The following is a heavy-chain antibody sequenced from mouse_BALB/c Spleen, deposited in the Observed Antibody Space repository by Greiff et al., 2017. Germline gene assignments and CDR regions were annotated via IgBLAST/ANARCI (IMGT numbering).Heavy chain of an antibody. J-gene: IGHJ2*01. CDR3: ARHEEDSLLRLLYFDY. Sequence: EVMLVESGGGLVQPGGSLKLSCAASGFTFSSYGMSWVRQTPDKRLELVATINSNGGSTYYPDSVKGRFTISRDNAKNTLYLQMSSLKSEDTAMYYCARHEEDSLLRLLYFDYWGQGTTLTVSS. CDR2: INSNGGST. V-gene: IGHV5-6-3*01. D-gene: IGHD1-2*01. CDR1: GFTFSSYG.